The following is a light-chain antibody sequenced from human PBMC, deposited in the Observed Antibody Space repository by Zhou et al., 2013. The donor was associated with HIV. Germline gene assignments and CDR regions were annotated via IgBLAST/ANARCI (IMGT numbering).Light chain of an antibody. CDR1: QSVGGSY. CDR3: QQYGSSPRT. CDR2: DTS. Sequence: EIVLTQSPGTLSLSPGERATLSCRASQSVGGSYLAWYQQRPGQAPRLLIYDTSSRATGIPERFSGSGSGTDFTLTISRLEPEDFAVYYCQQYGSSPRTFGQGTKV. V-gene: IGKV3-20*01. J-gene: IGKJ1*01.